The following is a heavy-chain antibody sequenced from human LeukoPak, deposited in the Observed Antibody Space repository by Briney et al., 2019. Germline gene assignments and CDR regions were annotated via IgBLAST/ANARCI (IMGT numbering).Heavy chain of an antibody. D-gene: IGHD5-18*01. CDR3: ARGYSYGSYYSDN. Sequence: SETLSLTCTVSGGSISSYYWSWIRQPPGKGLEWIGYIYYSGNTNYNPSLKSRVTISVDTSKNQFSLKLSSVTAADTAIYYCARGYSYGSYYSDNWGQGTLVTVSS. CDR1: GGSISSYY. J-gene: IGHJ4*02. CDR2: IYYSGNT. V-gene: IGHV4-59*01.